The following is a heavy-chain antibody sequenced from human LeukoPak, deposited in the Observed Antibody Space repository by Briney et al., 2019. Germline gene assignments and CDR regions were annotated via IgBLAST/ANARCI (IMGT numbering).Heavy chain of an antibody. CDR3: ASGYCGGACQLGGVDM. D-gene: IGHD2-21*02. CDR1: GGSITSSPYH. V-gene: IGHV4-39*07. Sequence: SETLSLTCTVSGGSITSSPYHWAWIRQPPGRGPEWIGTVSHTGATQYSPSLTSRVTISLDTSKNQFSLSLNSVTAADTAVYYCASGYCGGACQLGGVDMWGQGTMVTVSS. CDR2: VSHTGAT. J-gene: IGHJ3*02.